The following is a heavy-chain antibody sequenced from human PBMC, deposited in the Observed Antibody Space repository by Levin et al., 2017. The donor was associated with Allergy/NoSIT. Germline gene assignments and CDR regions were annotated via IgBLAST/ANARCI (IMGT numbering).Heavy chain of an antibody. CDR3: AKEMEVSIALIGQYVHYGVDV. CDR2: IAHDGRNE. J-gene: IGHJ6*02. Sequence: GGSLRLSCAASGFIFNNYAFHWVRQAPGKGLEWVAVIAHDGRNEYYADSVKDRLTISRDDSRSTLYLQMNSLGTGDSARYYCAKEMEVSIALIGQYVHYGVDVWGQGTTVTVSS. V-gene: IGHV3-30-3*02. CDR1: GFIFNNYA. D-gene: IGHD5/OR15-5a*01.